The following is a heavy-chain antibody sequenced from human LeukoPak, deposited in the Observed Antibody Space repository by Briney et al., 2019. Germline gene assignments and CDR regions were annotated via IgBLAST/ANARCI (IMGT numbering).Heavy chain of an antibody. CDR1: GFSFSGHW. J-gene: IGHJ4*02. Sequence: GGSLRLSCAVSGFSFSGHWMNWVRQAPGKGLEWVADIKYDGSEKYYVDSVEGRFTISRDNAKNSLSLQMNNLRVEDTAVYYCATRNSLDYWGQGTLVTVSS. CDR2: IKYDGSEK. V-gene: IGHV3-7*02. D-gene: IGHD1-7*01. CDR3: ATRNSLDY.